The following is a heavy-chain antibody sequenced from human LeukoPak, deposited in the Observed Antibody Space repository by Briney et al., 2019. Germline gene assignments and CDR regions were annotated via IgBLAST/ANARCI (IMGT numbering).Heavy chain of an antibody. CDR2: IYYSGST. J-gene: IGHJ5*02. CDR1: GGSISSGTYY. CDR3: ARVQSRLSWFDP. Sequence: SETLSLTCTVSGGSISSGTYYWGWTRQPPGKGLEWIGSIYYSGSTYYNPSLRSRVTISVDTSKNQFSLRLGSVTAADTAVYYCARVQSRLSWFDPWGQGTLVTVSS. V-gene: IGHV4-39*07.